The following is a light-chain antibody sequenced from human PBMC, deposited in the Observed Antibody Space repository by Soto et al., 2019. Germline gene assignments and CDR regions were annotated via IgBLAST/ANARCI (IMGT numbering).Light chain of an antibody. CDR3: QQSFSSLFT. CDR2: TAS. CDR1: QTISNY. J-gene: IGKJ3*01. V-gene: IGKV1-39*01. Sequence: DIQLTQSPSSLSASVGDRVTIACRASQTISNYLNWYQQKPGNAPILLIHTASTLQSGVPSRFSGSGSGTDFTLTISSLQPEDFATYYCQQSFSSLFTFGPGTKVDIK.